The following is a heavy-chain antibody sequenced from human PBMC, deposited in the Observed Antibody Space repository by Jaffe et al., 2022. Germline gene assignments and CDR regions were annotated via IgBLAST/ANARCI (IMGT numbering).Heavy chain of an antibody. CDR1: GFTFNSYW. V-gene: IGHV3-74*01. Sequence: EVQLVESGGGLVQPGGSLRLSCAATGFTFNSYWMHWVRQAPGKGLVWVSRINSDGSSTTYADSVKGRFTISRDNAKNTLYLQMNSLRAEDTAVYYCAGEAATKYYYSYYYMDVWGKGTTVTVSS. CDR2: INSDGSST. D-gene: IGHD6-25*01. J-gene: IGHJ6*03. CDR3: AGEAATKYYYSYYYMDV.